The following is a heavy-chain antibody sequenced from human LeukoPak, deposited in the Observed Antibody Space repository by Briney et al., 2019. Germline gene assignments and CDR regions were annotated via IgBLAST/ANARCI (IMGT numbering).Heavy chain of an antibody. J-gene: IGHJ4*02. CDR1: GFSVSTNY. D-gene: IGHD1-14*01. CDR3: AKDYGTY. Sequence: GGSLRLSCAASGFSVSTNYMTWVRQTPGKGLEWASVISSGGTTYYADSVKGRFTISRDNSKNTLFLQMNNLRAEDTAVYYCAKDYGTYWGQGTLVTVSS. V-gene: IGHV3-53*01. CDR2: ISSGGTT.